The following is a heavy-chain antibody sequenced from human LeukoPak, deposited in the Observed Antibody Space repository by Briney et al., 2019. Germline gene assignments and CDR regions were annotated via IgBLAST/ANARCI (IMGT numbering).Heavy chain of an antibody. Sequence: GASVKVSCKASGYTFTSYGISWVRQAPGQGLEWMGWISAYNGNTNYAQKLQGRVTITTDTSTSTTYMELRSLRSDDTAVYYCARGKYYYDSSGSLPGYMDVWGKGTTVTVSS. CDR3: ARGKYYYDSSGSLPGYMDV. CDR1: GYTFTSYG. D-gene: IGHD3-22*01. CDR2: ISAYNGNT. J-gene: IGHJ6*03. V-gene: IGHV1-18*01.